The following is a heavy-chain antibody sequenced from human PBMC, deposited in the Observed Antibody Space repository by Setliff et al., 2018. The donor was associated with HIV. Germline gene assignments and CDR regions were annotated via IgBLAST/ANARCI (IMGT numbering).Heavy chain of an antibody. CDR3: ARGVIDNAYDYLEIFYYNYMDV. CDR2: IYSNGNT. J-gene: IGHJ6*03. V-gene: IGHV4-59*11. D-gene: IGHD5-12*01. CDR1: GPSINIHY. Sequence: SETLSLTCTVSGPSINIHYWSWIRQSPGKGFEWIGYIYSNGNTDYNPSLKSRVTISEDTSKNQFSLKVNSVTAADTAVYFCARGVIDNAYDYLEIFYYNYMDVWGKGTTVTVSS.